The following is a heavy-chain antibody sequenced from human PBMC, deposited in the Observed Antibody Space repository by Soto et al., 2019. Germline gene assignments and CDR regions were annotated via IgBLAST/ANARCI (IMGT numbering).Heavy chain of an antibody. CDR2: ISYDGSDK. Sequence: QVQLVESGGGVVQPGRSLRLSCAASGLTFSIYGMHWVRQAPGKGLEWVAGISYDGSDKKYVDSVKGRFTISRDNSKNTLYLQMDSLRAEDTAVYYCAKDRYSSGWSNFDYWGQGTLVSVSS. D-gene: IGHD6-19*01. CDR1: GLTFSIYG. V-gene: IGHV3-30*18. J-gene: IGHJ4*02. CDR3: AKDRYSSGWSNFDY.